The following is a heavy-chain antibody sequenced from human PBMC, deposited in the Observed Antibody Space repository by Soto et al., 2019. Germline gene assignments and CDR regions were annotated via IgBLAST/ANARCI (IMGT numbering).Heavy chain of an antibody. CDR3: ARDTAGYTDNLDY. V-gene: IGHV4-59*12. CDR2: IYYSGST. CDR1: GGSISDYY. J-gene: IGHJ4*02. D-gene: IGHD5-18*01. Sequence: SETLSLTCTVSGGSISDYYWNWIRQPPGKGLEWIGYIYYSGSTNYNPSLKSRVTISIDRSRNQFSLKLTSVTAADTAVYYCARDTAGYTDNLDYWGPGTLVTVSS.